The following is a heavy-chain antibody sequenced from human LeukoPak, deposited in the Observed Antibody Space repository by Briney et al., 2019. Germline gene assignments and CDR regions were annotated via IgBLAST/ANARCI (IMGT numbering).Heavy chain of an antibody. D-gene: IGHD6-19*01. V-gene: IGHV7-4-1*02. CDR1: GYTFTSYT. J-gene: IGHJ5*02. CDR3: ARGRPIAVAGKGHNWFDP. Sequence: GASVKVSCKASGYTFTSYTMNWVRQAPGQGLEWMGWINTNTGNPTYAQGFTGRFVFSLDTSVSTAYLQISSLKAEDTAVYYCARGRPIAVAGKGHNWFDPWGQGTLVTVSS. CDR2: INTNTGNP.